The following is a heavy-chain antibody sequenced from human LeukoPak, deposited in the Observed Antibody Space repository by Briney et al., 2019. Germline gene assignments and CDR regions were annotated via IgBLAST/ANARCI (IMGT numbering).Heavy chain of an antibody. V-gene: IGHV1-18*01. J-gene: IGHJ4*02. Sequence: GASVKVSCMASGYTFTSYGISWVRQAPGQGLDWMGWISGYNGNPNYAQKLQGRVTMTTDTSTSTAYMELRSLRSDDTAVYYCARRTYSSSSSIFDYWGQGTLVTVSS. CDR2: ISGYNGNP. CDR3: ARRTYSSSSSIFDY. D-gene: IGHD6-6*01. CDR1: GYTFTSYG.